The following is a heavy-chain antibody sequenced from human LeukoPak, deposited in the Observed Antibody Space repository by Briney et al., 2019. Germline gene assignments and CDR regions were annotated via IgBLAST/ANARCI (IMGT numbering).Heavy chain of an antibody. J-gene: IGHJ4*02. CDR1: GFTVSGSY. CDR3: ARGARDADY. CDR2: IYGGGNT. D-gene: IGHD5-24*01. V-gene: IGHV3-53*01. Sequence: GGSLRLSCAASGFTVSGSYMNWVRQAPGKGLEWVSLIYGGGNTYYADSVKGRFTISRDNAKNSLYLQMNSLRAEDTAVYYCARGARDADYWGQGTLVTVSS.